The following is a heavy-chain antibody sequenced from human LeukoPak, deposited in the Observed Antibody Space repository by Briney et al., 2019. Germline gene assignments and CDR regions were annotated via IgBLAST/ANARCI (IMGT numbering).Heavy chain of an antibody. CDR2: INPNSGGT. D-gene: IGHD1-26*01. J-gene: IGHJ4*02. CDR1: GYTFTGCY. Sequence: ASVKVSCKASGYTFTGCYMHWVRQAPGQGLEWMGWINPNSGGTNYAQKFQGRVTMTRDTSISTAYMELSRPRSDDTAVYYCARDAVWELIHFDYWGQGTLVTVSS. V-gene: IGHV1-2*02. CDR3: ARDAVWELIHFDY.